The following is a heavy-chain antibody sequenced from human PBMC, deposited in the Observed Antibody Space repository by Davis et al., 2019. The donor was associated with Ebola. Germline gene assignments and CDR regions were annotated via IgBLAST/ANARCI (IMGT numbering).Heavy chain of an antibody. CDR1: GYTFTDYC. V-gene: IGHV1-2*02. CDR2: INPNSGGT. J-gene: IGHJ3*02. CDR3: ARARGGTEYDAFDI. D-gene: IGHD2-8*02. Sequence: ASVKVSCKASGYTFTDYCIHWVRQAPGHGLEWMGWINPNSGGTNYAQKFQGRVTMTRDTSISTAYMELNSLRSDDTAVYYCARARGGTEYDAFDIWGQGTMVTVSS.